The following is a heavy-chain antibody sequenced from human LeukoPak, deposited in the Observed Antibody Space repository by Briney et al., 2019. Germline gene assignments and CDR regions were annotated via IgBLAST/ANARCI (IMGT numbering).Heavy chain of an antibody. D-gene: IGHD3-10*01. Sequence: GGSLRLSCAASGFTFSSYSMNWVRQAPGKGLEWVSYIGSSSSTIYYADSVKGRFTISRDNAKNSLYLQMNSLRAEDTAVYYCARGFIRGAFDIWGQGTMVTVSS. CDR3: ARGFIRGAFDI. CDR2: IGSSSSTI. V-gene: IGHV3-48*01. J-gene: IGHJ3*02. CDR1: GFTFSSYS.